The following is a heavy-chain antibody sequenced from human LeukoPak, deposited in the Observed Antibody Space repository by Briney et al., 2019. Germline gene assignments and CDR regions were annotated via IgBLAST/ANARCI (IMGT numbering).Heavy chain of an antibody. J-gene: IGHJ4*02. CDR1: GFTFSSYE. CDR3: ARNWLVPLDY. V-gene: IGHV3-48*03. CDR2: ISSSGSTI. D-gene: IGHD6-19*01. Sequence: GGSLRLSCAASGFTFSSYEMNWVRQALGKGLGWVSYISSSGSTIYYADSVKGRFTISRDNAKNSLYLQMNSLRAEDTAVYYCARNWLVPLDYWGQGTLVTVSS.